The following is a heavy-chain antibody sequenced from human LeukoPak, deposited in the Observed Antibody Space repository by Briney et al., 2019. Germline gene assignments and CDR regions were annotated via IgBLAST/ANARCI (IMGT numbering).Heavy chain of an antibody. Sequence: APVKVSCKASGYTFTSYDINWVRQATGQGLEWMGWMNPNSGNTGYSQKFQGRVTITRDTSASTAYMELSSLRSEDTAVYYCARVGVIYSYDNDYWGQGTLVTVSS. CDR1: GYTFTSYD. CDR3: ARVGVIYSYDNDY. J-gene: IGHJ4*02. D-gene: IGHD5-18*01. V-gene: IGHV1-8*01. CDR2: MNPNSGNT.